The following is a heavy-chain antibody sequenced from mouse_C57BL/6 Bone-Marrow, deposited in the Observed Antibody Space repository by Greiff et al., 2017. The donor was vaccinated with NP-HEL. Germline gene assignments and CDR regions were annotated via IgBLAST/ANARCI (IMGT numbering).Heavy chain of an antibody. CDR3: ARGDGYYVADYFDY. CDR1: GYTFTSYW. CDR2: IDPSDSYT. J-gene: IGHJ2*01. D-gene: IGHD2-3*01. V-gene: IGHV1-59*01. Sequence: QVQLQQPGAELVRPGTSVKLSCKASGYTFTSYWMHWVKQRPGQGLEWIGVIDPSDSYTNYNQKFKGKATLTVDTSSSTAYMQLSSLTSEDSAVYYCARGDGYYVADYFDYWGQGTTLTASS.